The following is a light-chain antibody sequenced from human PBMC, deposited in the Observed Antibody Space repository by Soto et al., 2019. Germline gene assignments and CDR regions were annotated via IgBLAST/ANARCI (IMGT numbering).Light chain of an antibody. Sequence: IVLTQSPGTLSLSPGERATLSCRASQSVSSSYLAWYQQKPGQAPRLLIYGASSRATGIPDRFSGSGSGTDLTLTISRLEPEDFAVYYCQQYGSSPWTFGQGTQVEIK. V-gene: IGKV3-20*01. CDR3: QQYGSSPWT. CDR1: QSVSSSY. CDR2: GAS. J-gene: IGKJ1*01.